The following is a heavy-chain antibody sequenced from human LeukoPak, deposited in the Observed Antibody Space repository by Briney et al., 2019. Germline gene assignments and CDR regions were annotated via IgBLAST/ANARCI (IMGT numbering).Heavy chain of an antibody. Sequence: GESLKISCKGSGYSFTSYWIGWVRQMLGKGLEWMGIINPGDSDTRYSPSFQGQVTISADKSISTAYLQWSSLKASDTAMYYCARSPYSSSSDLDYWGQGTLVTVSS. CDR3: ARSPYSSSSDLDY. CDR2: INPGDSDT. D-gene: IGHD6-13*01. J-gene: IGHJ4*02. CDR1: GYSFTSYW. V-gene: IGHV5-51*01.